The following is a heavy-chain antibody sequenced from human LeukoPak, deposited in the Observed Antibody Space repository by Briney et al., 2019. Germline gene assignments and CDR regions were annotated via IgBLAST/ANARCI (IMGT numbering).Heavy chain of an antibody. CDR1: GFSFSSYT. V-gene: IGHV3-21*01. CDR3: ARDGWPQVCWPLDL. D-gene: IGHD2-8*01. J-gene: IGHJ5*02. Sequence: AGSLRLSCAASGFSFSSYTMNWVRQAPGQGLEWVSSISTSNSYIYYVDSVQRRFTDSRDNTKNSLYLQLNSLRAEDTAVYYCARDGWPQVCWPLDLWCQGTLVTVSA. CDR2: ISTSNSYI.